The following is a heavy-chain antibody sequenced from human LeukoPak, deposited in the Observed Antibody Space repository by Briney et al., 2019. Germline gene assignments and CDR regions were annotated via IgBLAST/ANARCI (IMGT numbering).Heavy chain of an antibody. D-gene: IGHD3-10*01. J-gene: IGHJ4*02. Sequence: GGSLRLSCAASGFTFSSYAMHWVRQAPGKGLEYVSAISSNGGSTYYANSVKGRFTISRDNSKNTLYLQMGSLRAEDMAVYYCARDLKGSGSSLWGQGTLVTVSS. CDR3: ARDLKGSGSSL. V-gene: IGHV3-64*01. CDR1: GFTFSSYA. CDR2: ISSNGGST.